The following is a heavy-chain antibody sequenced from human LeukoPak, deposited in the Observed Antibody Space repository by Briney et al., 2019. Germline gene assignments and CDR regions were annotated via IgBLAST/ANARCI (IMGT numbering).Heavy chain of an antibody. CDR3: ARETVVAATPYYYYYYMDV. D-gene: IGHD2-15*01. CDR1: GFTFSDYY. Sequence: GGSLRLSRAASGFTFSDYYMSWIRQAPGRGVAGVSYISSSGSTIYYADSVKGRFILYRDKAKNSLYLQMNSQRAEDTAVYYCARETVVAATPYYYYYYMDVWGKGTTVTVPS. CDR2: ISSSGSTI. V-gene: IGHV3-11*04. J-gene: IGHJ6*03.